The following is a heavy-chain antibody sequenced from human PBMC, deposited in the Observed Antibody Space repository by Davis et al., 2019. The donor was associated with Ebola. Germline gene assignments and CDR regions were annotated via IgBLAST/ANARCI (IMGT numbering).Heavy chain of an antibody. V-gene: IGHV3-30*03. J-gene: IGHJ6*02. D-gene: IGHD2-15*01. CDR3: ARERVTCGGGSCYYSGLDV. CDR2: ISTDGINE. Sequence: GESLKISCAASGFTFSSYAMNWVRQTPGEGLEWVAVISTDGINEYYSDSVKGRFAISRDNAKNSLFLQINSLGTEDTAVYYCARERVTCGGGSCYYSGLDVWGQGTTVTVSS. CDR1: GFTFSSYA.